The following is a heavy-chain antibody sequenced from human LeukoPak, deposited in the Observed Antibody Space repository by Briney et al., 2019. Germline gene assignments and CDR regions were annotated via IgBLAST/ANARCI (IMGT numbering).Heavy chain of an antibody. CDR3: VRASVDSGGAFDV. D-gene: IGHD5-12*01. J-gene: IGHJ3*01. CDR2: IYYSGST. Sequence: PSETLSLTCTVSGGSISSYYWSWIRQPPGKGLEWIGYIYYSGSTNYNPSLESRVTTSRDTPKNQFSLTLSSMTAADTATYYCVRASVDSGGAFDVWGQRTVVTVSS. V-gene: IGHV4-59*01. CDR1: GGSISSYY.